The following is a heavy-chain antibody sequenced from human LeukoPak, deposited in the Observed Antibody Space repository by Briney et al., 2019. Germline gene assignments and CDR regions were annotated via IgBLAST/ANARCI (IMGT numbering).Heavy chain of an antibody. V-gene: IGHV4-34*01. J-gene: IGHJ2*01. CDR3: ARTYYFDGSGYYHFDL. D-gene: IGHD3-22*01. Sequence: SETLSLTCGVYGGSFSGYYYSWIRQPPGKGLEWIGEINHSGYTNYNPSLKSRVTISVDTSKNQFSLKLTSVTAADTAVYYCARTYYFDGSGYYHFDLWGRGTLVTVSS. CDR1: GGSFSGYY. CDR2: INHSGYT.